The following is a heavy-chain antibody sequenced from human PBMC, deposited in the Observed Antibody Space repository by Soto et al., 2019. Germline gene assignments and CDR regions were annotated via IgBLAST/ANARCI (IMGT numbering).Heavy chain of an antibody. CDR3: ARERKLGDCSGGSCPYYYYMDV. J-gene: IGHJ6*03. D-gene: IGHD2-15*01. CDR2: IYHSGST. CDR1: SGSISSSNW. Sequence: QVQLQESGPGLVKPSGTLSLTCAVSSGSISSSNWWSWVRQPPGKGLEWIGEIYHSGSTNYNPSLKSRVTISVDKSKNQFSLKLSSVTAADTAVYYCARERKLGDCSGGSCPYYYYMDVWGKGTTVTVSS. V-gene: IGHV4-4*02.